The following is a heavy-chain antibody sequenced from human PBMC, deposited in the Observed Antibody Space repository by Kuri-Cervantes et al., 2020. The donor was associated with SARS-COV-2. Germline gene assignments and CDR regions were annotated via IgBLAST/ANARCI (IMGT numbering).Heavy chain of an antibody. CDR2: ISYDGSNK. CDR3: AREADIAAAGYRYFDY. J-gene: IGHJ4*02. V-gene: IGHV3-30-3*01. CDR1: GFTFSSYN. Sequence: GGSLRLSCAASGFTFSSYNMHWVRQAPGKGLEWVAVISYDGSNKYYADSVKGRFTISRDNSKNTLYLQMNSLRAEDTAVYYCAREADIAAAGYRYFDYWGQGTLVTVSS. D-gene: IGHD6-13*01.